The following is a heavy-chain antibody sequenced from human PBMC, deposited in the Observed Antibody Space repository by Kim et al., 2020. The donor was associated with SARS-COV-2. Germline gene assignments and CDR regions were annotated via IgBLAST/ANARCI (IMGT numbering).Heavy chain of an antibody. D-gene: IGHD1-1*01. V-gene: IGHV4-31*02. J-gene: IGHJ5*02. CDR2: RT. CDR3: ARELEGWFDP. Sequence: RTSYHPTLKSRVTISVDTSKNQFSLKLSSVTAADTAVYYCARELEGWFDPWGQGTLVTVSS.